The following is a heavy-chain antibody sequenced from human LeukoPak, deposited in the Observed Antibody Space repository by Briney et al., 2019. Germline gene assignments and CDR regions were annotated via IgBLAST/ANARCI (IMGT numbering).Heavy chain of an antibody. V-gene: IGHV4-34*01. J-gene: IGHJ6*02. D-gene: IGHD3-3*02. CDR2: INHSGST. CDR3: ARGGIFVVVPPGDYGMDV. Sequence: SETLSLTCAVYGGSFSGYYWSWIRQPPGKGLEWIGEINHSGSTNYNPSLKSRVTISVDTSKNQFSLELRSVTAADTAVYYCARGGIFVVVPPGDYGMDVWGQGTTVTVSS. CDR1: GGSFSGYY.